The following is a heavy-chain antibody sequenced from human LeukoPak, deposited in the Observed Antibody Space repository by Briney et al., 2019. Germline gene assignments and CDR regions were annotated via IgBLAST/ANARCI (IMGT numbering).Heavy chain of an antibody. V-gene: IGHV3-7*01. Sequence: GGSLRLSCAASGFTFSSHWMSWVRQAPGKGLEWVANINQDGTEQYYVDSVKGRFTISRDNAKNSLYLQMNSLRAEDTAVYYCARVGYCSTTSCYWRAFDCWGQGTLVTVSS. CDR2: INQDGTEQ. CDR1: GFTFSSHW. D-gene: IGHD2-2*01. J-gene: IGHJ4*02. CDR3: ARVGYCSTTSCYWRAFDC.